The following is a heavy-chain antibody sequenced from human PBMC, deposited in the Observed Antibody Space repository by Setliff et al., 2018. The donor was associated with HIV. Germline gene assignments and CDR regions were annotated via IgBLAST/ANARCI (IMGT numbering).Heavy chain of an antibody. CDR3: ARDGGAARPMDV. Sequence: PSETLSLTCTVSGGSISSGSDYWSWIRQPAGKGLEWIGHVYTSGSTNYNPSLKSRVTISVDTSKNQFFLKLSSVTAADTAVYYCARDGGAARPMDVWGKGTTVTVSS. V-gene: IGHV4-61*09. CDR1: GGSISSGSDY. J-gene: IGHJ6*03. D-gene: IGHD6-6*01. CDR2: VYTSGST.